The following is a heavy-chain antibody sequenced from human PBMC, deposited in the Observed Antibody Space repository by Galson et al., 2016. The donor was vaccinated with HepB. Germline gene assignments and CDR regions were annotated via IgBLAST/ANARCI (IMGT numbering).Heavy chain of an antibody. V-gene: IGHV4-61*02. J-gene: IGHJ6*04. CDR2: INARGSS. CDR3: ARGGTASRIPYYSYNGMDV. Sequence: TLSLTCIVSGDSINIGNYYWNWIQLPAGKGLEWIGRINARGSSNYSPSLKSRITISVDTSKNKFSLTMNSVTASDTAVYYCARGGTASRIPYYSYNGMDVWGTGTTVIVSS. CDR1: GDSINIGNYY. D-gene: IGHD2-21*02.